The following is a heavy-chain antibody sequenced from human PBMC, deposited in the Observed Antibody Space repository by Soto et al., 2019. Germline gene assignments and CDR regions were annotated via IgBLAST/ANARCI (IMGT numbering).Heavy chain of an antibody. Sequence: GASVKVSCKASGYIFTNYNMHWVRQAPGQGLEWMGIINPSGGSTSYVQKFQGRLTMTRNTSISTAYMELSSLRSEDTAVYYCARLIGFAEFDPWGQGTLVTVSS. D-gene: IGHD3-22*01. CDR1: GYIFTNYN. J-gene: IGHJ5*02. CDR3: ARLIGFAEFDP. V-gene: IGHV1-46*01. CDR2: INPSGGST.